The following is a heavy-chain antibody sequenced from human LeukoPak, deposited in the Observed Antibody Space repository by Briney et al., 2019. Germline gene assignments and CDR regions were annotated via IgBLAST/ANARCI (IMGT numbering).Heavy chain of an antibody. Sequence: NPGRSLRLSCAASGFTFDDYAMHWVRHAPGKGLEWVSGISWNSGSIVYADSVKGRFTISRDNAKNSLYLQMNSLRAEDTALYYCAKENNCFDYWGQGTLVTVSS. CDR2: ISWNSGSI. J-gene: IGHJ4*02. V-gene: IGHV3-9*01. CDR3: AKENNCFDY. CDR1: GFTFDDYA.